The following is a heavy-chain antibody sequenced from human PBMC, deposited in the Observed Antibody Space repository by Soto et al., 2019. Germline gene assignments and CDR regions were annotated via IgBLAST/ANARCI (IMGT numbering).Heavy chain of an antibody. D-gene: IGHD1-7*01. CDR2: IYSGGST. J-gene: IGHJ6*02. V-gene: IGHV3-53*01. CDR1: GFTVSSNY. Sequence: EVQLVESGGGLIQPGGSLRLSCAASGFTVSSNYMSWVRQAPGKGLEWVSVIYSGGSTYYADSVKGRFTISRDNSKNTLYLQMNSLRAEDTAVYYCARAASRLELHTDYYYGMDVWGQGTTVTVSS. CDR3: ARAASRLELHTDYYYGMDV.